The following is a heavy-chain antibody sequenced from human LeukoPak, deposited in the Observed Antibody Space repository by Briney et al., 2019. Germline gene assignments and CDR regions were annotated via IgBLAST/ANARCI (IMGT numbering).Heavy chain of an antibody. D-gene: IGHD6-19*01. CDR3: AREPMYSSGWRAGAY. CDR2: IYYSGST. Sequence: PSETLSLTCTVSGGSISSGGYYWSWIRQHPGKGLEWIGYIYYSGSTYYNPSLKSRVTISVDTSKNQFSLKLSSVTAADTAVYYCAREPMYSSGWRAGAYWGQGTLVTVSS. V-gene: IGHV4-31*03. J-gene: IGHJ4*02. CDR1: GGSISSGGYY.